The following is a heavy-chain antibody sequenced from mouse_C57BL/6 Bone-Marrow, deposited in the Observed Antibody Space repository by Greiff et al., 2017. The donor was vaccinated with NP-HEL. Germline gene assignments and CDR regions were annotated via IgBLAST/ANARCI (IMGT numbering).Heavy chain of an antibody. CDR1: GYTFTSYW. CDR2: IDPSDSYT. CDR3: ARDDGLREYFGV. D-gene: IGHD2-3*01. V-gene: IGHV1-69*01. Sequence: QVQLQQPGAELVMPGASVKLSCKASGYTFTSYWMHWVKQRPGQGLEWIGEIDPSDSYTNYNQKFKGKSTLTVDKSSSTAYMQLSSLTSEDSAVYYCARDDGLREYFGVWGTGTTVTVSS. J-gene: IGHJ1*03.